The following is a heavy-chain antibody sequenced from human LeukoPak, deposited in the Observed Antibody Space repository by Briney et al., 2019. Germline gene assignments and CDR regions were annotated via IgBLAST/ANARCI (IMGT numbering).Heavy chain of an antibody. Sequence: PGGSLRLSCAASGFTFSSYWMSWVRQAPGKGLEWVANIKQGGSEKYYVDSVKGRFTISRDNAKNSLYLQMNSLRAEDTAVYYCASTMRLRRTKGNDYWGQGTLVTVSS. CDR1: GFTFSSYW. J-gene: IGHJ4*02. CDR2: IKQGGSEK. V-gene: IGHV3-7*01. D-gene: IGHD4-17*01. CDR3: ASTMRLRRTKGNDY.